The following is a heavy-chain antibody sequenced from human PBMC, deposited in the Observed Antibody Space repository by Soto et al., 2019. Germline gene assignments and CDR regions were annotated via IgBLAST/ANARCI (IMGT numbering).Heavy chain of an antibody. Sequence: QVQLVQSGAEVKKPGASVKVSCKASGYTFTGYYMHWVRQAPGQGLEWMGWINPNSGGTNYAQKFQGRVTMTRDTSISTAYMELSRLRSDDTAVYYCARVFLEGPYYYDSSGYYAGIDYWGQGTLVTVSS. CDR3: ARVFLEGPYYYDSSGYYAGIDY. D-gene: IGHD3-22*01. V-gene: IGHV1-2*02. CDR1: GYTFTGYY. J-gene: IGHJ4*02. CDR2: INPNSGGT.